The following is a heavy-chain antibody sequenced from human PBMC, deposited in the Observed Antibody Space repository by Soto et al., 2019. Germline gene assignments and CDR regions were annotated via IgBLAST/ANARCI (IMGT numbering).Heavy chain of an antibody. CDR1: GFTFSNYA. Sequence: EVQVLESGGGLVQQGGSLRLSCAASGFTFSNYAMSWVRQAPGKGLELVSTIHGGGDYTHYTDSVKGRFTISRDNSRNTLFLQINSLRAEDTAVYYCAKNRVSASYTNSNFDVWGRGTLVTVSS. CDR2: IHGGGDYT. D-gene: IGHD1-26*01. V-gene: IGHV3-23*01. CDR3: AKNRVSASYTNSNFDV. J-gene: IGHJ2*01.